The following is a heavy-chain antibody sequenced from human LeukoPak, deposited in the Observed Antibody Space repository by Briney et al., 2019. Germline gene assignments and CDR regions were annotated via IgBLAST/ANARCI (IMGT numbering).Heavy chain of an antibody. Sequence: SETLSLTCSLSGGSISTYYWTWIRQPPGKGLEWIEDISNSGNTYYNPSLKSRVTMSLDTSKNQFSLKLTSVTAADTAVYYCARVRAGTTTKRAFGIWGQGTLVTVSS. J-gene: IGHJ3*02. CDR3: ARVRAGTTTKRAFGI. D-gene: IGHD1-7*01. CDR1: GGSISTYY. CDR2: ISNSGNT. V-gene: IGHV4-59*01.